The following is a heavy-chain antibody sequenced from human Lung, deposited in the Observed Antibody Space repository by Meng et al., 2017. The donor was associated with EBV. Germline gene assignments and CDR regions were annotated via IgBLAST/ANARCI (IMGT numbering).Heavy chain of an antibody. D-gene: IGHD4-23*01. V-gene: IGHV4-4*02. J-gene: IGHJ4*02. Sequence: LQDSGPRLVKPSGPLSLICAVAGESVSSTNGWSWVRRPPGKGLEWIGEIDHSGSTNYNPSLKSRVTMSVDKSKNQFSLNLSSVTDADTAVYYCAFGSYGGNSPLDYWGQGTLVTVSS. CDR2: IDHSGST. CDR1: GESVSSTNG. CDR3: AFGSYGGNSPLDY.